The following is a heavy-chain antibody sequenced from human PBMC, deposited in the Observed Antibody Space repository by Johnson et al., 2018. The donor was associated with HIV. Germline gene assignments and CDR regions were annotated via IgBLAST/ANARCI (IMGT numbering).Heavy chain of an antibody. J-gene: IGHJ3*02. D-gene: IGHD1-26*01. CDR1: GFAFSTYG. CDR2: INWNGGRT. V-gene: IGHV3-20*04. Sequence: VQLVESGGGVVQPGRSLRLSCAASGFAFSTYGMSWVRQAPGKGLEWVSGINWNGGRTGYADSVKGRFTISRDNAKNSLYLQMNSLRAEDTALYYCARELYAILGAFDIWGQGTMVIVSS. CDR3: ARELYAILGAFDI.